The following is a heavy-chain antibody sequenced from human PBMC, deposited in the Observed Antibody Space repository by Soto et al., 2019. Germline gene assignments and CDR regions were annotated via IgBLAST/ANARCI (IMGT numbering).Heavy chain of an antibody. J-gene: IGHJ4*02. CDR2: MNPNNGYT. D-gene: IGHD6-19*01. CDR1: GYTFTSYD. CDR3: ARGRGWRDY. Sequence: VKVSCKTSGYTFTSYDIHWVRQATGQGLEWMGWMNPNNGYTDYAQKFQGRVTMTRDTSLSTAYMELSSLTSDDTAVYYCARGRGWRDYWGQGTLVTVSS. V-gene: IGHV1-8*01.